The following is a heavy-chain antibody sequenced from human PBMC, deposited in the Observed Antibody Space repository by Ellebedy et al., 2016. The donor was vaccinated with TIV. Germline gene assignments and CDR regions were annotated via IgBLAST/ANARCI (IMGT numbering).Heavy chain of an antibody. Sequence: ASVKVSCXTSGYTFSDYGITWVRQAPGQGLEWMGWISAYNGNTNFAQKLQGRVTMTTDTSTSTVYMELRSLTSDDTAVYYCARGDSGGAYWYLDLWGRGTLVTVSS. CDR1: GYTFSDYG. V-gene: IGHV1-18*04. D-gene: IGHD3-16*01. CDR2: ISAYNGNT. CDR3: ARGDSGGAYWYLDL. J-gene: IGHJ2*01.